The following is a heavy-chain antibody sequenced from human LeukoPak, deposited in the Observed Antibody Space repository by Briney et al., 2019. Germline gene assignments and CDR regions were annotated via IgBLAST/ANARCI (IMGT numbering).Heavy chain of an antibody. J-gene: IGHJ4*02. V-gene: IGHV3-7*01. CDR1: GFTSSNYW. CDR2: IKQDGSEK. CDR3: AKPSIRGEDYFDY. D-gene: IGHD7-27*01. Sequence: GGSLRLSCAASGFTSSNYWMSWVRQAPGKGLEWVANIKQDGSEKYYVGSVKGRFTISRDNAKNSLYLQMNSLRAEDTAIYYCAKPSIRGEDYFDYWGQGTLVTVSS.